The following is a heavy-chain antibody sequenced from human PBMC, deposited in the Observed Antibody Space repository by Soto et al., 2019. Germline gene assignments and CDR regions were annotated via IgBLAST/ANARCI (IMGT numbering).Heavy chain of an antibody. CDR3: ARHAHRRAAAGNWFDP. D-gene: IGHD6-13*01. J-gene: IGHJ5*02. CDR1: GGSISSSSYY. CDR2: IYYSGST. V-gene: IGHV4-39*01. Sequence: SETVSLTCTVSGGSISSSSYYWGWIRLPPGKGLEWIGSIYYSGSTYYNPSLKSRVTISVDTSKNQFSLKLSSVTAADTAVYYCARHAHRRAAAGNWFDPWGQGTLVTVS.